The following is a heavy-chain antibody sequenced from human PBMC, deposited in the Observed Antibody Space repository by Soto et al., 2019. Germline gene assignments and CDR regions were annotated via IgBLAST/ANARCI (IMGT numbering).Heavy chain of an antibody. Sequence: QVQLQESGPGLVKPSQTLSLTCTVSGGSISSGGYYCSWIRQHPGKGLEWIGYVYYSGSTYYNPSLKSRVTISVDTSKNQFSLKLSSVTAADTAVYYCARVWGTVVTQDYYYYYGMDVWGQGTTVTVSS. J-gene: IGHJ6*02. CDR2: VYYSGST. D-gene: IGHD2-21*02. CDR1: GGSISSGGYY. CDR3: ARVWGTVVTQDYYYYYGMDV. V-gene: IGHV4-31*03.